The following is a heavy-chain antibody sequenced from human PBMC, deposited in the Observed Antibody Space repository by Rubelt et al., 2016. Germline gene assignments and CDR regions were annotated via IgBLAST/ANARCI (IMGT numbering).Heavy chain of an antibody. D-gene: IGHD3-22*01. CDR2: IMPIFGTP. V-gene: IGHV1-69*01. CDR3: ARGRDTMIGYHRTNFDY. J-gene: IGHJ4*02. Sequence: VRQAPGQGLAWMGGIMPIFGTPKYAEKFQGRVTITADESTSTAYMELSSLRSEDTAVYYCARGRDTMIGYHRTNFDYWGQGTLVTVSS.